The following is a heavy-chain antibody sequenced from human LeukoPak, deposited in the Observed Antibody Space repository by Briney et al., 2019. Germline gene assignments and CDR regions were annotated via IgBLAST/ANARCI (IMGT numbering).Heavy chain of an antibody. CDR3: ATDLEAVSWLVSGFQH. D-gene: IGHD6-19*01. Sequence: PGGSLRLSCVVSGFSFSSYGYHWVRQAPGKGLEWVAVISSDGSNVYYSDFAKGRFTISRDNSKNTLYLQLDRLRTEDTAVFYCATDLEAVSWLVSGFQHWGQGTLVTVSS. V-gene: IGHV3-30*19. J-gene: IGHJ1*01. CDR1: GFSFSSYG. CDR2: ISSDGSNV.